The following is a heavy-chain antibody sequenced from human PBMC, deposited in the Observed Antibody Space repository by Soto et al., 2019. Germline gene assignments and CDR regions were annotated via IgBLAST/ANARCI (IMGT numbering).Heavy chain of an antibody. V-gene: IGHV1-18*01. D-gene: IGHD6-13*01. Sequence: ASVKVSCKASGYTFTSYGISWVRQAPGQGLEWMGWISAYNGNTNYAQKLQGRVTMTTDTSTSTAYMELRSLRSDDTAVYYCAREGPPYSSSWYGTQNFDYWGQGTLVTVSS. CDR1: GYTFTSYG. CDR3: AREGPPYSSSWYGTQNFDY. J-gene: IGHJ4*02. CDR2: ISAYNGNT.